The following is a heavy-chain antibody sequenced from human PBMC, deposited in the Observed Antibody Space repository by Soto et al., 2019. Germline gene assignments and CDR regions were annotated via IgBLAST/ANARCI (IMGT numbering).Heavy chain of an antibody. CDR3: ARVRYFDSRGMDV. V-gene: IGHV4-34*01. CDR2: INHSGST. CDR1: GGSFSGYY. D-gene: IGHD3-9*01. Sequence: SGTLSLTCAVYGGSFSGYYWSWIRQPPGKGLEWIGEINHSGSTNYNPSLKSRVTISVDTSKNQFSLKLSSVTAADTAVYYCARVRYFDSRGMDVWGQGTTVT. J-gene: IGHJ6*02.